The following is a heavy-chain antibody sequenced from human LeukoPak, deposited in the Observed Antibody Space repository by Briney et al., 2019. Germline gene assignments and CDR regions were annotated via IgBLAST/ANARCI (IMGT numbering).Heavy chain of an antibody. CDR2: ISYDGSNK. Sequence: SGGSLRLSCAASGFTFSSYGMHWVRQAPGKGLEGVAVISYDGSNKYYADSVKGRFTIPRDNSKNTLYLQMNSLRAEDTAVYYCAKGGYYGSGSYRAPLNWGQGTLVTVSS. J-gene: IGHJ4*02. V-gene: IGHV3-30*18. CDR1: GFTFSSYG. D-gene: IGHD3-10*01. CDR3: AKGGYYGSGSYRAPLN.